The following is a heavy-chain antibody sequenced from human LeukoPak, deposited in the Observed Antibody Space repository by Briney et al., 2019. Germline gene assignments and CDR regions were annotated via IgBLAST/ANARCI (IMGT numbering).Heavy chain of an antibody. CDR3: AREGQQLSRNSWFDP. CDR2: VSYDGSNK. J-gene: IGHJ5*02. Sequence: PGRSLRLSCAASGFTFNIYAMHWVREAPGKGLEWVAVVSYDGSNKYYADSVKGRFTISRDNSKTTLYLQMNSLRAEDTAIYYCAREGQQLSRNSWFDPWGQGALVTVSS. V-gene: IGHV3-30*04. CDR1: GFTFNIYA. D-gene: IGHD6-13*01.